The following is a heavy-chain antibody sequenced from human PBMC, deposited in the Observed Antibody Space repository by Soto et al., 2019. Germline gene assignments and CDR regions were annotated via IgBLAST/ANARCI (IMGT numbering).Heavy chain of an antibody. V-gene: IGHV1-69*02. Sequence: QVQLVQSGAEVKKPGSAVKVSCKDSGGTFSTYSMFWVRQAPGQGLEWMGRIIPMLGIANYAQTFQGRVTITSDKSTGTAYMELSSLRSEYTALYCCTSGSWSGEVFDIWGQGKMVTVSS. CDR2: IIPMLGIA. J-gene: IGHJ3*02. CDR3: TSGSWSGEVFDI. CDR1: GGTFSTYS. D-gene: IGHD2-21*01.